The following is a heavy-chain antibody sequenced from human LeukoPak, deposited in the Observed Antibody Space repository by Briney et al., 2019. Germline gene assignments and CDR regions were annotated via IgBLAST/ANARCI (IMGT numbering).Heavy chain of an antibody. Sequence: GGSLRLSCAASGFTFSNYAMHWVRQAPGKGLEWVAIISYDGSNKYYADSVKGRFTISRDNSKNTLYLQMNSLRAEDTAVYYCARAMVVVVPATMWGQGTLVTVSS. CDR3: ARAMVVVVPATM. D-gene: IGHD2-2*01. J-gene: IGHJ4*02. CDR1: GFTFSNYA. CDR2: ISYDGSNK. V-gene: IGHV3-30-3*01.